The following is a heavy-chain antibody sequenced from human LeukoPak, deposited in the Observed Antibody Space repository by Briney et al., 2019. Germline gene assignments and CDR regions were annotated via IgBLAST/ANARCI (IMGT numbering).Heavy chain of an antibody. D-gene: IGHD2-8*01. J-gene: IGHJ6*02. CDR3: AYCTNGVCYRGGVYGMDV. CDR1: GGTFTSYT. CDR2: IIPILGIA. Sequence: ASVKVSCKASGGTFTSYTISWVRQAPGQGLEWMGRIIPILGIANYAQKFQGRVTITADESTSTAYMEPSSLRSEDTAVYYCAYCTNGVCYRGGVYGMDVWGQGTTVTVSS. V-gene: IGHV1-69*02.